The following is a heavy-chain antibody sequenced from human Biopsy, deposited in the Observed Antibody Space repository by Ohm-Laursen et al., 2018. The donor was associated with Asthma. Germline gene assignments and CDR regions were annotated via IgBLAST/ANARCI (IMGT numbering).Heavy chain of an antibody. CDR1: SGSGGYMRSGNYY. V-gene: IGHV4-39*01. CDR2: IYYSGTT. Sequence: SETLSLTCSLSSGSGGYMRSGNYYWGWIRQPPGKGLEWIGSIYYSGTTSYNRSLESRVTVSADTPKNQFSLKLTSVTAADTAVYYCVRGSSSWHHGPFHYYYGLDVWGQGTTATVSS. J-gene: IGHJ6*02. CDR3: VRGSSSWHHGPFHYYYGLDV. D-gene: IGHD6-13*01.